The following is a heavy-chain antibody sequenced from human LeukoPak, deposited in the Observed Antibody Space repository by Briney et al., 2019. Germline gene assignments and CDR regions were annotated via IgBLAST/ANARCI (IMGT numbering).Heavy chain of an antibody. CDR1: GYSISSGYY. V-gene: IGHV4-38-2*02. CDR3: ARRTFGGVIAY. Sequence: PETLSLTCTVSGYSISSGYYWGWIRQPPGKGLEWIGSIYHSGSTYYNPSLKSRVTISVDTSKNQFSLRLSSVTAADTAVYYCARRTFGGVIAYWGQGTLVTVSS. J-gene: IGHJ4*02. CDR2: IYHSGST. D-gene: IGHD3-16*02.